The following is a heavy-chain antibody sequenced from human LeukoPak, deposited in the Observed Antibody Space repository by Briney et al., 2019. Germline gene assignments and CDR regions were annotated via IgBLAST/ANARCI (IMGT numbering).Heavy chain of an antibody. CDR1: GGSISSGDYY. CDR3: ARRIAASTNWFDP. D-gene: IGHD6-13*01. V-gene: IGHV4-30-4*08. Sequence: PSETLSLTCAVSGGSISSGDYYWNWIRQPPGKGLEWIGYIYYSGSTYYNPSLKSRVTISVDTSKNQFSLKLSSVTAADTAVYYCARRIAASTNWFDPWGQGTLVTVSS. J-gene: IGHJ5*02. CDR2: IYYSGST.